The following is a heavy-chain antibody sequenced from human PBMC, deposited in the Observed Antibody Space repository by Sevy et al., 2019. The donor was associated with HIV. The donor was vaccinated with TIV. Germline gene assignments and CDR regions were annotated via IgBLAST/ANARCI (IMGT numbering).Heavy chain of an antibody. CDR1: GFTFSNAW. CDR2: IKSKTDGGTT. CDR3: TTKKTGDFDWFGSGLYYFDY. Sequence: GGSLRLSCAASGFTFSNAWMSWVRQAPGKGLEWVGRIKSKTDGGTTDYAAPVKGRFTIPRDDSKNTLYLQMNSLKTEDTAVYYCTTKKTGDFDWFGSGLYYFDYWGQGTLVTVSS. J-gene: IGHJ4*02. V-gene: IGHV3-15*01. D-gene: IGHD3-9*01.